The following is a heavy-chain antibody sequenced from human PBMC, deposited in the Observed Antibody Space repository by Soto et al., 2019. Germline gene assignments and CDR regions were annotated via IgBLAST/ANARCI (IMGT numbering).Heavy chain of an antibody. D-gene: IGHD2-15*01. Sequence: ASVKLSCEACGYAYTGYYMHWVRQAPGQGLEWMGWINPNSGGTNYAQKFQGWVTMTRDTSISTAYMELSRLRSDDTAVYYCARGGPTSGGSYYRHYIDYWGQGTLVTVSS. V-gene: IGHV1-2*04. CDR3: ARGGPTSGGSYYRHYIDY. J-gene: IGHJ4*02. CDR1: GYAYTGYY. CDR2: INPNSGGT.